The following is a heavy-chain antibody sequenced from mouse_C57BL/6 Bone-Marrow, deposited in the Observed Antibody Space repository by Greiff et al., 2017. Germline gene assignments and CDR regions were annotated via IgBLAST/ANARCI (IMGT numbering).Heavy chain of an antibody. D-gene: IGHD4-1*01. J-gene: IGHJ2*01. CDR3: ARGGTGTFFDY. CDR1: GFTFSDYY. CDR2: INYDGSST. V-gene: IGHV5-16*01. Sequence: DVQLVESEGGLVQPGSSMKLSCTASGFTFSDYYMAWVRQVPEKGLEWVANINYDGSSTYYLDSLKSRFIISRDNAKNILYLQMSSLKSEDTATYYCARGGTGTFFDYWGQGTTLTVSS.